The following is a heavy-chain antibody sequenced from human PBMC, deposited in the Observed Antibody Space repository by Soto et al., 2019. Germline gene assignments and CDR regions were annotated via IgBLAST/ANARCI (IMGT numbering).Heavy chain of an antibody. CDR1: GFTFRNSW. Sequence: EVQLVESGGGLVQPGGSLRLSCAASGFTFRNSWMSWVRQAPGKGSEWVASIDQGGSVEYYVDSVKGRFTISRDNAKNSLYLQMNSLIGEDTATYYCARAGWWGQGTLVIVSS. D-gene: IGHD2-15*01. V-gene: IGHV3-7*01. CDR2: IDQGGSVE. J-gene: IGHJ4*02. CDR3: ARAGW.